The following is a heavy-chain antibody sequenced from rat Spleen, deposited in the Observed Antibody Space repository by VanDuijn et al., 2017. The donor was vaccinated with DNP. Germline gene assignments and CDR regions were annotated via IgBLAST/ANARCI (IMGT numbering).Heavy chain of an antibody. CDR2: ISYDGSST. Sequence: EVQLVESGGGLVQPGRSLILSCSASGFIFSDHNMAWVRQAPKKGLEWVATISYDGSSTYYRDSVKGRFIISRDNPKSTLYLQMDSLRSEDTATYYCTTPQYDGTYYYGWFAYWGQGTLVIVSS. D-gene: IGHD1-12*02. V-gene: IGHV5-7*01. J-gene: IGHJ3*01. CDR1: GFIFSDHN. CDR3: TTPQYDGTYYYGWFAY.